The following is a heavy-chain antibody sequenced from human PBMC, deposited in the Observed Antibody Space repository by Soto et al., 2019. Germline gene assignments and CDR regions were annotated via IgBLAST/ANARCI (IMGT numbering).Heavy chain of an antibody. Sequence: PSETLSLTCAVSGGSISSYYWSWIRQPPGKGLEWIGYIYYSGSTNYNPSLKSRVTISVDTSKNQFSLKLTSVTAADTAVYYCARSRYTSGWWTPPFDEWGQRTLVTVSS. D-gene: IGHD6-19*01. J-gene: IGHJ4*02. V-gene: IGHV4-59*01. CDR3: ARSRYTSGWWTPPFDE. CDR2: IYYSGST. CDR1: GGSISSYY.